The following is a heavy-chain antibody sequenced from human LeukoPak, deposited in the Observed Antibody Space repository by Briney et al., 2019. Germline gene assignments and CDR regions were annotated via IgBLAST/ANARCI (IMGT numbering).Heavy chain of an antibody. D-gene: IGHD3-22*01. J-gene: IGHJ4*02. V-gene: IGHV4-34*01. CDR3: ARGDHYYDSSGYD. Sequence: SETLSLTCTVSGGSISSYYWSWIRQPPGKGLEWIGEINHSGSTNYNPSLKSRVTISVDTSKNQFSLKLSSVTAADTAVYYCARGDHYYDSSGYDWGQGTLVTVSS. CDR2: INHSGST. CDR1: GGSISSYY.